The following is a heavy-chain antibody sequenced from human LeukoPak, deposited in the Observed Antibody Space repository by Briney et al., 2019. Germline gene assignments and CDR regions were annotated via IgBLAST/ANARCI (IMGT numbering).Heavy chain of an antibody. Sequence: SETLSLTCAVYGGSFSGYYWSWIRQPPGKGLEWIGEINHSGSTNYNPSLKSRVTISVDTSKNQFSLKLSSVTAADTAVYYCARGVGIQLINWYFDLWGRGTWSLSPQ. V-gene: IGHV4-34*01. J-gene: IGHJ2*01. CDR2: INHSGST. CDR3: ARGVGIQLINWYFDL. CDR1: GGSFSGYY. D-gene: IGHD5-18*01.